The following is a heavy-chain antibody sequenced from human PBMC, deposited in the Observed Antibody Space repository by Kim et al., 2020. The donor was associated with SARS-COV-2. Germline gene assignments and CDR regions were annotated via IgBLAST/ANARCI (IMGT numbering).Heavy chain of an antibody. Sequence: SETLSLTCTVSGGSISSYYWSWIRQPPGKGLEWIGYIYYSGSTNYNPSLKSRVTISVDTSKNQFSLKLSSVTAADTAVYYCARHVRCLDYYDSSGCPYYFDYWGQGTLVTVSS. D-gene: IGHD3-22*01. CDR2: IYYSGST. CDR3: ARHVRCLDYYDSSGCPYYFDY. J-gene: IGHJ4*02. V-gene: IGHV4-59*08. CDR1: GGSISSYY.